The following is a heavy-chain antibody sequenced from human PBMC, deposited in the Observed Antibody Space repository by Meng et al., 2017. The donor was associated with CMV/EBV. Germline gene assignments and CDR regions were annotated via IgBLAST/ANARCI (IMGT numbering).Heavy chain of an antibody. Sequence: SETLSLTCTVSGCSIYSSTFYWGWIRQPPGKGLEWIGSIYFGGNTYYNPSLKSRVTISIDTSKNQFSLSLSSVTAADTAVYYCARDIGGRRIAARPDYWGQGTLVTVSS. V-gene: IGHV4-39*07. D-gene: IGHD6-6*01. CDR2: IYFGGNT. CDR1: GCSIYSSTFY. CDR3: ARDIGGRRIAARPDY. J-gene: IGHJ4*02.